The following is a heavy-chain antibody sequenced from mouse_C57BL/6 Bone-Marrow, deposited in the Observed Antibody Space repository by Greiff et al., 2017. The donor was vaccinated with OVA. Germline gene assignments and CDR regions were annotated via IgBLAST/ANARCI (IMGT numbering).Heavy chain of an antibody. Sequence: EVMLVESGGGLVQSGRSLRLSCATSGFTFSDFYMEWVRQAPGKGLEWIAASRNKANDYTTEYSASVKGRFIVSRDTSQSILYLQMNALRAEDTAIYYCARDAGRLGRVWYFDVWGTGTTVTVSS. CDR3: ARDAGRLGRVWYFDV. CDR2: SRNKANDYTT. CDR1: GFTFSDFY. J-gene: IGHJ1*03. V-gene: IGHV7-1*01. D-gene: IGHD4-1*01.